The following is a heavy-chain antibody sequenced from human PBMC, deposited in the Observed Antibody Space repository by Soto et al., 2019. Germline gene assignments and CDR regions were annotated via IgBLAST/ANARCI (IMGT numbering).Heavy chain of an antibody. CDR2: IYYSGST. CDR1: GGSISSGGYY. Sequence: SETLSLTCTVSGGSISSGGYYWSWIRQHPGKGLEWIGYIYYSGSTYYNPSLKSRVTISVDTSKNQFSLKLSSVTAADTAVYYCVRDSGRGSLGWAFDIWGQGTMVTVSS. CDR3: VRDSGRGSLGWAFDI. D-gene: IGHD1-26*01. J-gene: IGHJ3*02. V-gene: IGHV4-31*03.